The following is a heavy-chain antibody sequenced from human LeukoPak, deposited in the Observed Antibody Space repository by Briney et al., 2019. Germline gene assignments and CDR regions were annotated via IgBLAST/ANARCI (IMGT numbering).Heavy chain of an antibody. Sequence: ASVKVSCKASGYTFTSYAMNWVRQAPGQGLEWMGWINTNTGNPTYAQGFTGRFVFSLDTSVSTAYLQISSLKAEDTAVYYCARDLDMVRGVAYFDYWGQGTLLTVSS. V-gene: IGHV7-4-1*02. CDR1: GYTFTSYA. D-gene: IGHD3-10*01. J-gene: IGHJ4*02. CDR3: ARDLDMVRGVAYFDY. CDR2: INTNTGNP.